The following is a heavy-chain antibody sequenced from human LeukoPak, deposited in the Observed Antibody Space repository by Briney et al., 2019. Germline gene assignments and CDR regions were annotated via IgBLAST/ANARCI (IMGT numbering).Heavy chain of an antibody. Sequence: KASETLSLTCAVYGGSFSGYYWSWIRQPPGKGLEWIGYIYYSGSTNYSPSLKSRVTISVDTSKNQFSLKLSSVTAADTAVYYCARVGQPMSGWFDPWGQGTLVTVSS. J-gene: IGHJ5*02. V-gene: IGHV4-59*01. CDR1: GGSFSGYY. CDR3: ARVGQPMSGWFDP. CDR2: IYYSGST. D-gene: IGHD1-26*01.